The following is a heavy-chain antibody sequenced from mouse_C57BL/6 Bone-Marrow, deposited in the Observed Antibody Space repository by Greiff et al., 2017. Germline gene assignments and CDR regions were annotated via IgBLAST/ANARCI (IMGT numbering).Heavy chain of an antibody. CDR2: IRNKANGYTT. CDR3: ARFLITTVNYFDY. D-gene: IGHD1-1*01. V-gene: IGHV7-3*01. J-gene: IGHJ2*01. Sequence: EVHLVESGGGLVQPGGSLSLSCAASGFTFTDYYMSWVRQPPGKALEWLGFIRNKANGYTTEYSASVKGRFTISRDNSQSILYLQMNALGAEDSATYYCARFLITTVNYFDYWGQGTTLTVSS. CDR1: GFTFTDYY.